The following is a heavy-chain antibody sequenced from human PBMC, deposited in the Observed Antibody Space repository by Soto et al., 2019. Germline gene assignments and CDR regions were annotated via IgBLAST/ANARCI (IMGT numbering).Heavy chain of an antibody. CDR1: GFTFSDYA. Sequence: VPLVESGGGVVQPGRSLRLSCAASGFTFSDYAMHWVRQAPGKGLGWVAVVSHDGRNTHYADSGKGRFTISRGSSKNTVSLEMTSLGAEDTAVYYCAKGGRQWLVTSDFNCWGQGALVTVSS. D-gene: IGHD6-19*01. CDR2: VSHDGRNT. J-gene: IGHJ4*02. CDR3: AKGGRQWLVTSDFNC. V-gene: IGHV3-30*18.